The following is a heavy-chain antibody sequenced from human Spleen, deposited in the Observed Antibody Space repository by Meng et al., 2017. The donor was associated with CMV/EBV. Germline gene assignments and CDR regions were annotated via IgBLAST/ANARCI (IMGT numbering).Heavy chain of an antibody. CDR1: GGNFNSYA. D-gene: IGHD3-22*01. J-gene: IGHJ4*02. V-gene: IGHV1-69*05. CDR3: ARVGSSGYYHGGFFDY. Sequence: SVKVSCKASGGNFNSYAISWVRQAPGQGLEWMGGIIPIFGTANYAQKFQGRVRITTDESTSTAYMELSSLRSEDTAVYYCARVGSSGYYHGGFFDYWGQGTLVTVSS. CDR2: IIPIFGTA.